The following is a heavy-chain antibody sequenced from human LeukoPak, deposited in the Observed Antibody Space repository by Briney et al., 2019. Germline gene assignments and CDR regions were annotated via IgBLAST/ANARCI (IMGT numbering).Heavy chain of an antibody. J-gene: IGHJ4*02. CDR2: IYTSGTT. D-gene: IGHD5-24*01. Sequence: SETLSLTCTVSGGSVRRGNYYWTWIRQPAGSGLEWIGRIYTSGTTDYNPSLRTRVTISVDTSKNQFSLKLSSVTAADTAVYYCARVLGGYNSGIDYWGQGTLVTVSS. V-gene: IGHV4-61*02. CDR3: ARVLGGYNSGIDY. CDR1: GGSVRRGNYY.